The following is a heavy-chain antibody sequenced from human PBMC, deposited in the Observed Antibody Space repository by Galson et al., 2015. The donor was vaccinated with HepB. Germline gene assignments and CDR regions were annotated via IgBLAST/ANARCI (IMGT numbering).Heavy chain of an antibody. D-gene: IGHD6-19*01. J-gene: IGHJ6*03. Sequence: SVKVSCKASGYIFTNYDMHWVRQAPGQRLEWMGWINADNGYTRYSQKFQGRVTITRDTSASTAYMELSSLRSEDTAVYYCARDYRQWLVSDDYYYYMDVWGKGTTVTVSS. CDR3: ARDYRQWLVSDDYYYYMDV. CDR2: INADNGYT. CDR1: GYIFTNYD. V-gene: IGHV1-3*01.